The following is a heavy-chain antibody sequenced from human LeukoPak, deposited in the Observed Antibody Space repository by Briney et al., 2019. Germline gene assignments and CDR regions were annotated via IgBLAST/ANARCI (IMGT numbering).Heavy chain of an antibody. Sequence: SETLSLTCTVSGGSISSYYWSWIRQPPGKGLEWIGYIYYSGSTNYNPSLKSRVTISVDTSKSQFSLKLSSVTAADTAVHYCARDPGYSYGAYYYYYGMDVWGKGTTVTVSS. CDR1: GGSISSYY. D-gene: IGHD5-18*01. CDR2: IYYSGST. CDR3: ARDPGYSYGAYYYYYGMDV. J-gene: IGHJ6*04. V-gene: IGHV4-59*01.